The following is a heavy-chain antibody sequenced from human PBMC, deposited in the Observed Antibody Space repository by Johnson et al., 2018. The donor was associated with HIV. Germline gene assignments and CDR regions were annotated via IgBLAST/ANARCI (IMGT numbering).Heavy chain of an antibody. V-gene: IGHV3-23*04. D-gene: IGHD3-22*01. J-gene: IGHJ3*02. CDR3: AKGAYYDSSGYYYGAFDI. CDR1: GFTFSSYA. Sequence: EVQLVESGGGLVQPGGSLRLSCAASGFTFSSYAMSWVRQAPGKGLEWVSAISGSGGSTYYADSVKGRFTISRDNSKNTLYLQMNSLRAEDTAVYYCAKGAYYDSSGYYYGAFDIWGQGTMVTVSS. CDR2: ISGSGGST.